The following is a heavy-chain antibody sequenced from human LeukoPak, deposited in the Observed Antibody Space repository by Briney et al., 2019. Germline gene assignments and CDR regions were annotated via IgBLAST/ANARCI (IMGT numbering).Heavy chain of an antibody. J-gene: IGHJ4*02. Sequence: ASVKVSCKASGYTFTSYGISWVRQAPGQGLEWMGWISAHNGNTNYAQKLQGRVTMTTDTSTSTAYMELRSLRSDDTAVYYCARVSGYDFWSGSNFDYWGQGTLVTVSS. CDR2: ISAHNGNT. CDR1: GYTFTSYG. V-gene: IGHV1-18*01. D-gene: IGHD3-3*01. CDR3: ARVSGYDFWSGSNFDY.